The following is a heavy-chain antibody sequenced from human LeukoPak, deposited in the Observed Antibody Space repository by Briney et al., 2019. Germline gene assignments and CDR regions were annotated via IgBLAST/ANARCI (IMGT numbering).Heavy chain of an antibody. CDR2: IKEDESKK. CDR3: ARDHEGGFDF. J-gene: IGHJ3*01. D-gene: IGHD2-15*01. CDR1: GFSFSNYW. V-gene: IGHV3-7*01. Sequence: GGSLRLSCAASGFSFSNYWMIWVRQAPGKGLEWVANIKEDESKKYYVDSVKGRFTISRDNAKNSLYLQMNSLRAEDTAVYYCARDHEGGFDFRGQGAMVTVSS.